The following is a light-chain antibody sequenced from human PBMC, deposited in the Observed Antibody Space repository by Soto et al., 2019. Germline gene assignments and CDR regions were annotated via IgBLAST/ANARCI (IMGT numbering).Light chain of an antibody. Sequence: IVLPKSAATLSLTPEEAAIPSCMASQSVSSYLAWYQQKPGQAPRLLIYDASNRATGIPARFSGSGSGTDFTLTISSLEPEDFAVYYCQQRSNWPLTFGGGTKADIK. J-gene: IGKJ4*01. CDR3: QQRSNWPLT. V-gene: IGKV3-11*01. CDR2: DAS. CDR1: QSVSSY.